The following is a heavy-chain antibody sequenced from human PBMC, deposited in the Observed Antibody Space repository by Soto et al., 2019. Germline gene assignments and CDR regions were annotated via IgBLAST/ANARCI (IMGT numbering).Heavy chain of an antibody. CDR1: GFTFSTYA. Sequence: EVQLLESGGGSVQPGGSLRLSCAASGFTFSTYAMSWVRQAPGKGLEWVLVISGAGDSTYYADSVKGRFTISRDNSKNTLYLQMNSLRAEDTAVYYCAKDLSTWRGFGLGDWGQGTLVTVSS. V-gene: IGHV3-23*01. CDR3: AKDLSTWRGFGLGD. CDR2: ISGAGDST. D-gene: IGHD3-3*01. J-gene: IGHJ4*02.